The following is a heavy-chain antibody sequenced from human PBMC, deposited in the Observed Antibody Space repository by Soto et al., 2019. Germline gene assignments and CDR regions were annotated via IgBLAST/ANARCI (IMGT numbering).Heavy chain of an antibody. V-gene: IGHV3-23*01. D-gene: IGHD4-17*01. CDR1: GFTFSSYA. Sequence: EVQLLESGGGLVQPGGSLRLSCAASGFTFSSYAMSWVRQAPGKGLEWVSSISGGSTYYADSVKGRFTLSRDNSKNTLYLQMNSLRAEDTAVYYCAKGRGTVTTGYYYYGMDVWGQGTTVTVSS. CDR2: SISGGST. CDR3: AKGRGTVTTGYYYYGMDV. J-gene: IGHJ6*02.